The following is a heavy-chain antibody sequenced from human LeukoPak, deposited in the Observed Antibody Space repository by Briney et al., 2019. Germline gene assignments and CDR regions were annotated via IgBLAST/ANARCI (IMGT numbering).Heavy chain of an antibody. CDR2: IRQDGSDK. J-gene: IGHJ4*02. D-gene: IGHD6-6*01. Sequence: GGSLRLSCAASGFSFSSYWMSWVRQAPGKGLEWVANIRQDGSDKYYVDSVKGRFTISRDNAKNSLFLQMNSLRAEDTAVYFCTTHSGGGRPFDYWGQGTLVTVSS. CDR3: TTHSGGGRPFDY. V-gene: IGHV3-7*01. CDR1: GFSFSSYW.